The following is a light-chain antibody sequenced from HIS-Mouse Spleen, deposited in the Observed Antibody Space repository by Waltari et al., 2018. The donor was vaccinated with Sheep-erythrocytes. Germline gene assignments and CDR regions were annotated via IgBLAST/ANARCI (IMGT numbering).Light chain of an antibody. CDR3: SSYTSSSSYV. J-gene: IGLJ1*01. CDR2: DVS. CDR1: SSDVGSYNL. Sequence: QSALTQPASVSGSPGQSITISCTGTSSDVGSYNLVSWYQQHPGKAPKLMIYDVSNRPSGVSNRFSGLQAEDEADYYCSSYTSSSSYVFGTGTKVTVL. V-gene: IGLV2-14*02.